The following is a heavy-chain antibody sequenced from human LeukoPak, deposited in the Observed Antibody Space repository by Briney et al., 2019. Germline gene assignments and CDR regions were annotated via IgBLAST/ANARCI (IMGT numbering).Heavy chain of an antibody. CDR1: GGSTSRYY. V-gene: IGHV4-59*08. J-gene: IGHJ4*02. Sequence: SETLSLTCSVSGGSTSRYYWSWIRQPPGKGLEWIGYIYYSGSTNYNPSLKSRVTISVDTSKNQFSLKLSSVTAADTAVYYCARHSHDSSGYLDYWGQGTLVTVSS. CDR2: IYYSGST. CDR3: ARHSHDSSGYLDY. D-gene: IGHD3-22*01.